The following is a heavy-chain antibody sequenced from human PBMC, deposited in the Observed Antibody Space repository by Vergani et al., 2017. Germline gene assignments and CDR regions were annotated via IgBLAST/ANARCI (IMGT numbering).Heavy chain of an antibody. CDR1: GFSLNTRGVS. Sequence: QITLKESGPTLVKPTQTLTLTCTFSGFSLNTRGVSVAWIRQPPGKALDWLALIYWNDDQHYSPSLNNRVTITKDTSKNQVVLTMTNMDYVDTVTYYCVSRKTECGTTGVFYPFYHYYYIDVWGKGTTVTVSS. J-gene: IGHJ6*03. D-gene: IGHD1-7*01. CDR2: IYWNDDQ. CDR3: VSRKTECGTTGVFYPFYHYYYIDV. V-gene: IGHV2-5*04.